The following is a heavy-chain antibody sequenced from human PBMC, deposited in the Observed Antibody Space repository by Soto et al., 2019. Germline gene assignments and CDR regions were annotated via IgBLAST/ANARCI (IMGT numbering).Heavy chain of an antibody. Sequence: EVQLVESGGGLVQPGGSLRLSCAASGFTFSNYWMSWVRQAPGKGLEWVANMKQDRSVKYFVDSVKGRFTVSRDNAKNSQFLQMNSLRVEDTAVYYCARIGYSSSSFDYWGQGTLVTVSS. CDR2: MKQDRSVK. CDR3: ARIGYSSSSFDY. CDR1: GFTFSNYW. D-gene: IGHD6-6*01. V-gene: IGHV3-7*05. J-gene: IGHJ4*02.